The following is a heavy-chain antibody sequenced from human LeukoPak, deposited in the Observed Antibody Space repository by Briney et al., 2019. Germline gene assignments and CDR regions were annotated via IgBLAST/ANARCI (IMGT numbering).Heavy chain of an antibody. CDR3: AREVSRFGI. Sequence: AVGSLRLSCAASGFTVSSSNYMNWVRQAPGKGLEWVSGIYTGGTTYYTDSVKGRFTISRDNPNNTLYLQMHSLRAEDTAVYYCAREVSRFGIWGQGTLVTVSS. D-gene: IGHD3-16*01. J-gene: IGHJ4*02. V-gene: IGHV3-66*01. CDR2: IYTGGTT. CDR1: GFTVSSSNY.